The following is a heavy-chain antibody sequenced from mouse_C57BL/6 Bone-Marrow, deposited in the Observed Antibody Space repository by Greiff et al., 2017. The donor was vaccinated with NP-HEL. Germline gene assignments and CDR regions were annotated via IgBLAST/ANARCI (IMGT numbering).Heavy chain of an antibody. V-gene: IGHV1-64*01. Sequence: QVQLQQPGAELVKPGASVKLSCKASGYTFTSYWMHWVKQRPGQGLEWIGMIHPNSGSTNYNEKFKSKATLTVDKSSSTAYMQLSSLTSEDSAVYYCARVDYDGALFAYWGQGTLVTVSA. CDR3: ARVDYDGALFAY. D-gene: IGHD2-4*01. J-gene: IGHJ3*01. CDR2: IHPNSGST. CDR1: GYTFTSYW.